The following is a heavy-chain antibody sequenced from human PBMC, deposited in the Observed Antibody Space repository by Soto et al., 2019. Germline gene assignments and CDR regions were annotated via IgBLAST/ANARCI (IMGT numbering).Heavy chain of an antibody. V-gene: IGHV3-30-3*01. J-gene: IGHJ2*01. D-gene: IGHD3-10*01. CDR1: GFTFSSYA. Sequence: QVQLVESGGGVVQPGRSLRLSCAASGFTFSSYAMHWVRQAPGKGLEWVAVISYDGSNKYYADSVKGRFTISRDNSKNTLYLQMNSLRAEDTAVYYCARDQPGHLDLWGRGTLVTVSS. CDR3: ARDQPGHLDL. CDR2: ISYDGSNK.